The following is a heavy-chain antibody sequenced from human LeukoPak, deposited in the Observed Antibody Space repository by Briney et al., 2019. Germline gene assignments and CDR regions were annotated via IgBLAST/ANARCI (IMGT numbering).Heavy chain of an antibody. CDR1: GFTFSSYA. CDR2: ISYDGSNK. V-gene: IGHV3-30*01. J-gene: IGHJ5*02. Sequence: GGSLRLSCAASGFTFSSYAMHWVRQAPGKGLEWVAVISYDGSNKYYADSVKGRFTISRDNSKNTLYLQMNSLRAEDTAVYYCRGYCSGGSCYSGDDYNWFDPWGQGTLVTVSS. D-gene: IGHD2-15*01. CDR3: RGYCSGGSCYSGDDYNWFDP.